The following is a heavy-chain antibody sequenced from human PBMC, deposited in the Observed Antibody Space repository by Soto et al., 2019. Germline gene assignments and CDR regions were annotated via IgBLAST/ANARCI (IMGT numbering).Heavy chain of an antibody. J-gene: IGHJ6*03. CDR2: IKQDGSEK. V-gene: IGHV3-7*01. CDR1: GFSFRDYW. CDR3: ARGKDGRRAGTYYFDMDV. Sequence: EEQLVESGGGLVQPGGSLRLSCAASGFSFRDYWMTWVRQAPGKGLDWVANIKQDGSEKYYLDSLKGRFPISRDNAKNSVYLLMNSLRAEDTAVYYCARGKDGRRAGTYYFDMDVWGKGTTVTVSS. D-gene: IGHD1-1*01.